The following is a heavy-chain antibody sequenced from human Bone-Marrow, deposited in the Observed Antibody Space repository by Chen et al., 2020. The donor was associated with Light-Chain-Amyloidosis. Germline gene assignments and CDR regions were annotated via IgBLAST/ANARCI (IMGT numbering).Heavy chain of an antibody. CDR1: GFSFSNYY. CDR2: IGSGSSFI. V-gene: IGHV3-11*06. J-gene: IGHJ4*02. CDR3: ARLAVGASYFDF. Sequence: QAQLVESGGGLVQHGGSLRLSCAASGFSFSNYYMTWIRQAPGQGLEWISKIGSGSSFIDYSDSVKGRFTVSRDDAKRDLFLQMDNLRPEDTAVYYCARLAVGASYFDFWGQGSLVTVSS.